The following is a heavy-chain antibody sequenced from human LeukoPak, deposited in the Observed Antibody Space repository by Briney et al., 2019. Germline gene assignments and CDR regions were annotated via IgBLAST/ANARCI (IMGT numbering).Heavy chain of an antibody. Sequence: SETLSLTCAVYGVSFSGYYWSWIRQPPGKGLEWIGEINHSGSTNYNPSLKSRVTISVDTSKNQFSLKLSSVTAADTAVYYCARLLRDRRWLQPDYWGQGTLVTVSS. CDR1: GVSFSGYY. CDR3: ARLLRDRRWLQPDY. CDR2: INHSGST. V-gene: IGHV4-34*01. D-gene: IGHD5-24*01. J-gene: IGHJ4*02.